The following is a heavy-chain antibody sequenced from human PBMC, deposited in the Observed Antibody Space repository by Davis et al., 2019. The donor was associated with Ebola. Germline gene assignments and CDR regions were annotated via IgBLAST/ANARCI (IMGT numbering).Heavy chain of an antibody. CDR1: GNTFTAHY. D-gene: IGHD3-3*01. V-gene: IGHV1-2*02. Sequence: ASVKVSCKASGNTFTAHYLHWVRQAPGQGLEWVGWINPNSGDTNLAQNFQGTVTLTRDTSTNTAYLELTRPTSDDTAIYFCARGSFFWSGSFLGYFDYWGQGILITVSS. J-gene: IGHJ4*03. CDR3: ARGSFFWSGSFLGYFDY. CDR2: INPNSGDT.